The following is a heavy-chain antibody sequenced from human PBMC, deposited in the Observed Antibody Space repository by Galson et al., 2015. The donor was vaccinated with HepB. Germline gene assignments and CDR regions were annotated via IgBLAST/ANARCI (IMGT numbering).Heavy chain of an antibody. Sequence: SVKVSCKASGGTFSSYAISWVRQAPGQGLEWMGRIIPILGIANYAQKFQGRVTITADKSTSTAYMELSSLRSEDTAVYYCARVPSTVISRYFDLWGRGTLVTVSS. CDR1: GGTFSSYA. D-gene: IGHD4-17*01. CDR2: IIPILGIA. V-gene: IGHV1-69*04. CDR3: ARVPSTVISRYFDL. J-gene: IGHJ2*01.